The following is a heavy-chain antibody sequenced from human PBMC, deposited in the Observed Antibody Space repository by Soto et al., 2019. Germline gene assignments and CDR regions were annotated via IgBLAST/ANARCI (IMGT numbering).Heavy chain of an antibody. D-gene: IGHD6-19*01. CDR2: IWYDGSNK. J-gene: IGHJ6*02. CDR3: ARVKVKRGWSYYYYYGRDV. Sequence: PGGSLRLSCAASGFTFSSYGMHWVRQAPGKGLEWVAVIWYDGSNKYYADSVKGRFTISSDNSKNTLYLQMNSLRAEDMAVYYWARVKVKRGWSYYYYYGRDVWGQGTRVTVS. V-gene: IGHV3-33*01. CDR1: GFTFSSYG.